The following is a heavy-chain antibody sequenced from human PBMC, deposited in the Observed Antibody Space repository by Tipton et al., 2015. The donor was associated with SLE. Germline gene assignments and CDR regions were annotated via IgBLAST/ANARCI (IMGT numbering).Heavy chain of an antibody. CDR2: IFDSGKT. CDR3: GRGAWYFDL. Sequence: TLSLTCSFSGGSASTSFWSWIRQPPGKGLEWIGSIFDSGKTSINPSLKSRVTISVDTSKNHFSLNLISATAADTAIYYCGRGAWYFDLWGRGTLVTVSS. J-gene: IGHJ2*01. CDR1: GGSASTSF. V-gene: IGHV4-59*02.